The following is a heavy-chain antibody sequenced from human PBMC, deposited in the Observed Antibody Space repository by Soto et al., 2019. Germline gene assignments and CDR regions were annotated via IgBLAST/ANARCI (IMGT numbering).Heavy chain of an antibody. Sequence: GGSLRLSCAASGFTFDDYAMHWVRQAPGKGLEWVSGISWNSGSIGYADSVKGRFTISRDNAKNSLYLQMNSLRAEDTAVYYCARDLHDYGDCCFDYWGQGTLVTVSS. V-gene: IGHV3-9*01. CDR3: ARDLHDYGDCCFDY. D-gene: IGHD4-17*01. CDR1: GFTFDDYA. J-gene: IGHJ4*02. CDR2: ISWNSGSI.